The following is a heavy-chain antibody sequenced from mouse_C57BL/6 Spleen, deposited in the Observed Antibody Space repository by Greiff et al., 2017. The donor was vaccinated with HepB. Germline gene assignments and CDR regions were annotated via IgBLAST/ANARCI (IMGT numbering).Heavy chain of an antibody. CDR2: IDPSDSYT. V-gene: IGHV1-50*01. CDR3: ARLGPSFDY. J-gene: IGHJ2*01. CDR1: GYTFTSYW. Sequence: QVQLQQPGAELVKPGASVKLSCKASGYTFTSYWIQWVKQRPGQGLEWIGEIDPSDSYTNYNQKFKGKATLTVDTSSSTAYMQLSSLTSEDSAVYYCARLGPSFDYWGQGTTLTVSS. D-gene: IGHD4-1*01.